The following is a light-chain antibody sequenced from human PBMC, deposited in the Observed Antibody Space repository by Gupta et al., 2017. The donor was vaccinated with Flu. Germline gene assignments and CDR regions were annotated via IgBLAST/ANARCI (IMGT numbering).Light chain of an antibody. V-gene: IGKV3-11*01. CDR2: DAS. CDR1: QSVSTY. Sequence: EIVLTQSPATLSLSPGERATLFCRASQSVSTYLAWYQHKPGQAPRLLIYDASNRATDIPARFSGSGSGTDFTLTISSLEPEDFAFYYCQKRSNWPPYTFGQGTRLEIK. CDR3: QKRSNWPPYT. J-gene: IGKJ2*01.